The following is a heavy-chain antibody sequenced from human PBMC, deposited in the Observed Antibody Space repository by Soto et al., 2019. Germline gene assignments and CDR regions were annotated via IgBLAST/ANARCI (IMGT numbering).Heavy chain of an antibody. V-gene: IGHV3-11*01. J-gene: IGHJ3*02. CDR3: ARDRGDGYNPPCAFDI. D-gene: IGHD5-12*01. CDR1: GFTFSDYY. CDR2: ISSSGSTI. Sequence: QVQLVESGGGLVKPGGSLRLSCAASGFTFSDYYMSWIRQAPGKGLEWVSYISSSGSTIYYADSVKGRFTISRDNAKNSLYLQMNNVRAEDTAVDYCARDRGDGYNPPCAFDIWGQGTMVTVSS.